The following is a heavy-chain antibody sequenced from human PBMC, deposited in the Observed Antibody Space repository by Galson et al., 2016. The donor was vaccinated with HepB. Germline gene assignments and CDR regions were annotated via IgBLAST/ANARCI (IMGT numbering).Heavy chain of an antibody. V-gene: IGHV1-8*01. CDR1: GYTFTSYD. CDR2: MNPNSGNT. J-gene: IGHJ4*02. Sequence: SVKVSCKASGYTFTSYDINWVRQATGQGPEWMGWMNPNSGNTGYAQKFQGRVTMTRNTSISTAYMELSSLRSENTAVYYCARISGYSSGWYHYFGYWGQGTLVTVSS. D-gene: IGHD6-19*01. CDR3: ARISGYSSGWYHYFGY.